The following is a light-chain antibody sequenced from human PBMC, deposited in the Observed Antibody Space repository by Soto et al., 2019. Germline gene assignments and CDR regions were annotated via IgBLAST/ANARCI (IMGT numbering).Light chain of an antibody. V-gene: IGKV3-15*01. CDR2: DSS. CDR1: QSVSSH. Sequence: EIRMTQSSAILSVSPGESATLSCRASQSVSSHVVWYQQKPGQAPRLLISDSSTVATGITARFSGSGSGTEFTLAVSSLQSDDSAIYYCQQFGDWPSFGLGTKVDIK. CDR3: QQFGDWPS. J-gene: IGKJ1*01.